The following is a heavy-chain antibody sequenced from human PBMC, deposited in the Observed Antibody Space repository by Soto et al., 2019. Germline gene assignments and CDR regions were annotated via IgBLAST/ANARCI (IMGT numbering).Heavy chain of an antibody. D-gene: IGHD1-1*01. CDR1: GFTFSDYY. V-gene: IGHV3-11*01. CDR2: ISSSGSTI. J-gene: IGHJ3*02. CDR3: ARVMETTGNKLNAFDI. Sequence: SGGSLRLSCAASGFTFSDYYMSWIRQAPGKGLEWVSYISSSGSTIYYADSVKGRSTISRDNAKNSLYLQMNSLRAEDTAVYYCARVMETTGNKLNAFDIWGQGTMVTVSS.